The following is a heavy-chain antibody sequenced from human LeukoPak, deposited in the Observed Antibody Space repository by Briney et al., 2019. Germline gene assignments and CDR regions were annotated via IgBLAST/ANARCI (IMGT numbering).Heavy chain of an antibody. J-gene: IGHJ4*02. V-gene: IGHV3-23*01. Sequence: GGSLRLSCVASEFTFSNYWLHWVRQAPGKGLEWVSGISGSGDNTYYADSVKGRFTISRDNSKNTLYLQMNSLRAEDTAVYYCAKGSGYDTDFDYWGQGTLVSVSS. CDR3: AKGSGYDTDFDY. CDR2: ISGSGDNT. D-gene: IGHD5-12*01. CDR1: EFTFSNYW.